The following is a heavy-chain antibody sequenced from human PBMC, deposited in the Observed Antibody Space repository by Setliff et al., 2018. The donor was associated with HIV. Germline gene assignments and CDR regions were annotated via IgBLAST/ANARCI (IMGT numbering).Heavy chain of an antibody. CDR3: ARVFGPFDY. CDR1: GVTVRANY. Sequence: GGSLRLSCVASGVTVRANYMAWVRQAPGKGLEWVSLISNGGSTYYADSVKGRFTISRDNSKNTLYLQMNSLRAEDTAVYYCARVFGPFDYWGQGTLVTVSS. CDR2: ISNGGST. J-gene: IGHJ4*02. V-gene: IGHV3-53*01. D-gene: IGHD3-10*02.